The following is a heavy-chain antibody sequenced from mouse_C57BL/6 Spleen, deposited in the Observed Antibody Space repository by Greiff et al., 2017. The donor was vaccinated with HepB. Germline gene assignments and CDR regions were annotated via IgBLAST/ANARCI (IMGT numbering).Heavy chain of an antibody. Sequence: VQLQQSGPELVKPGASVKISCKASGYAFSSSWMNWVKQRPGKGLEWIGRIYPGDGDTNYNGKFKGKATLTADNSSSTAYMQLSSLTSEDSAVYFCARDYYGSSYGYAMDYWGQGTSVTVSS. D-gene: IGHD1-1*01. V-gene: IGHV1-82*01. CDR1: GYAFSSSW. J-gene: IGHJ4*01. CDR2: IYPGDGDT. CDR3: ARDYYGSSYGYAMDY.